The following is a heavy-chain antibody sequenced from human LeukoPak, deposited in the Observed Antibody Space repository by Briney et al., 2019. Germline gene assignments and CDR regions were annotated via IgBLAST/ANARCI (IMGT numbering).Heavy chain of an antibody. CDR2: ILYSGATT. V-gene: IGHV4-59*01. CDR3: ARQIISGSSPSYLDY. Sequence: SETLSPPFTVPGGPISPYYWSWIRQTPGKGLGWIGYILYSGATTNYNPSLKSRVTISVDTSQNQFSLKQRSATAADTAVYYCARQIISGSSPSYLDYWGQGTLVTVSS. D-gene: IGHD1-26*01. J-gene: IGHJ4*02. CDR1: GGPISPYY.